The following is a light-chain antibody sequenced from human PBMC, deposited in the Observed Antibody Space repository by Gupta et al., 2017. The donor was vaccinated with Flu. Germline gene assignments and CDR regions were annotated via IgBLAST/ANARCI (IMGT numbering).Light chain of an antibody. CDR3: SSYAGSSNYV. V-gene: IGLV2-8*01. CDR1: SSDVGGYNF. J-gene: IGLJ1*01. CDR2: EVS. Sequence: QSALPQPPSASGSPGQSVTISCPGTSSDVGGYNFVSWYQQHPGKAPKLMIYEVSKRPSGVPDRFSGSKSGNTASLTVSGLQTEDEADYYCSSYAGSSNYVFGTGTKVTVL.